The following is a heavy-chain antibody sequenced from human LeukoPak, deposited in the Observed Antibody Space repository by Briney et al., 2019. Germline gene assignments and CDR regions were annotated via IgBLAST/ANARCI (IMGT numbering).Heavy chain of an antibody. V-gene: IGHV4-59*01. Sequence: SETLSLTCTVSGGSISSYFWSWIRQPPGKGLECIAYIYYSDSTDYKPSLKSRVTVSVDTSKNQFSLKLSSVTAADTAVYYCARFPGGAEYRHYYYMDVWGTGTTVTVSS. J-gene: IGHJ6*03. CDR3: ARFPGGAEYRHYYYMDV. CDR1: GGSISSYF. CDR2: IYYSDST. D-gene: IGHD1-14*01.